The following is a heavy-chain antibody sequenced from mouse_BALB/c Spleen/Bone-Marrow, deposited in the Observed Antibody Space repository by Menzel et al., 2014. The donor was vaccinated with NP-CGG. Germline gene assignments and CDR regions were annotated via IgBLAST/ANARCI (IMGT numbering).Heavy chain of an antibody. Sequence: DVKSVESGGGLVKSGGSLKLSCAASGFSFSNYGMSWLRQTPEKRLEWVATISGDGRYTFYSDSVKGRFTISRDNAKNNLYLQLSGLRSEDTALYYCARHAYYDQTEVSFVCWGQGTLVTVSA. CDR2: ISGDGRYT. J-gene: IGHJ3*01. V-gene: IGHV5-9-2*01. CDR3: ARHAYYDQTEVSFVC. D-gene: IGHD2-4*01. CDR1: GFSFSNYG.